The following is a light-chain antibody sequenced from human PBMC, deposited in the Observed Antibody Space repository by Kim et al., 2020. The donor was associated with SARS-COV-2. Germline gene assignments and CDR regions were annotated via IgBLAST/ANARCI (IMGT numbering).Light chain of an antibody. CDR2: GKN. J-gene: IGLJ2*01. V-gene: IGLV3-19*01. CDR1: SLRSYY. CDR3: NSRDSNDNVV. Sequence: ALGQTVRITCQGDSLRSYYATWYQHKPGQAPILVIYGKNNRPSGIPDRFSGSSSGNTASLTITGTQAGDEADYYCNSRDSNDNVVFGGGTQLTV.